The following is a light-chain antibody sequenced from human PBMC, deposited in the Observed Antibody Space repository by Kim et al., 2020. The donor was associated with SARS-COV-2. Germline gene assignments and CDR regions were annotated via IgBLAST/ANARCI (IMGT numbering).Light chain of an antibody. V-gene: IGLV1-44*01. CDR2: NND. CDR1: EANIGRNN. CDR3: ASWDDSLDAWV. J-gene: IGLJ3*02. Sequence: GQRVDISCSGSEANIGRNNINWYQHFPGTAPKLLIHNNDHRPSGVPARFSGSMSGTSASLAISGLQSDDEADYYCASWDDSLDAWVFGGGTQLTVL.